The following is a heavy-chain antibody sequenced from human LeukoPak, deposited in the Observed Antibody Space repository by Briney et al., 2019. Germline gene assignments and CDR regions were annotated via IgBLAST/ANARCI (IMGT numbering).Heavy chain of an antibody. J-gene: IGHJ4*02. CDR2: INPNSGGT. CDR1: GYTFTGYY. D-gene: IGHD5-24*01. Sequence: ASVKVPCKASGYTFTGYYMHWVRQAPGQGLEWMGWINPNSGGTNNAHKFQGRVTMTRDTSISTAYMELSSLRSDDTAVYYCAREVEMATHFDHWGQGTLVTVSS. CDR3: AREVEMATHFDH. V-gene: IGHV1-2*07.